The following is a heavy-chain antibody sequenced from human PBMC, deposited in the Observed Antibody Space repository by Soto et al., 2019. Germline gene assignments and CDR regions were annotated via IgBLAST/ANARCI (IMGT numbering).Heavy chain of an antibody. V-gene: IGHV3-23*01. CDR2: ISGSGTIT. D-gene: IGHD2-15*01. J-gene: IGHJ5*02. Sequence: EVQLLESGGGLVQPGGSLRLSCAASGFPFSSRAMSWVRQAPGKGLEWVSAISGSGTITYYADSAKGRFTISRDTSKNTLYLQMNSLRADDTAVYYCAEWARYCSGADCRAWGQGTLVTVSS. CDR3: AEWARYCSGADCRA. CDR1: GFPFSSRA.